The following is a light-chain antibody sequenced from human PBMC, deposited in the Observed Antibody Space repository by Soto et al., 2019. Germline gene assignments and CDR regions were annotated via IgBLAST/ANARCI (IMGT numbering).Light chain of an antibody. CDR2: DVT. J-gene: IGLJ2*01. CDR1: SSDVGGYNF. CDR3: SSYAGSSIPVA. Sequence: QSALTQPPSASGSPGPSVTISCTGASSDVGGYNFVSWYQHHPGKAPRLMIYDVTQRPSGVPDRFSGSKSGNTASLTVSGLQVDDEAYYYCSSYAGSSIPVAFGGGTKVTVL. V-gene: IGLV2-8*01.